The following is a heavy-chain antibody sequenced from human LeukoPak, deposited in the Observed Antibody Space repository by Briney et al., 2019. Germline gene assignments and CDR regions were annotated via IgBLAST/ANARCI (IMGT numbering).Heavy chain of an antibody. CDR2: ISGSGDST. Sequence: PGGSLRLSRAASGFTFSSYGMNWVRQAPGKGLEWVSAISGSGDSTYSADSVKGRFTISRDNSKNTLYLQMNSLRAEDTAVYYCATPLREETWIQLNDAFDIWGQGTMVTVSS. CDR1: GFTFSSYG. D-gene: IGHD5-18*01. CDR3: ATPLREETWIQLNDAFDI. J-gene: IGHJ3*02. V-gene: IGHV3-23*01.